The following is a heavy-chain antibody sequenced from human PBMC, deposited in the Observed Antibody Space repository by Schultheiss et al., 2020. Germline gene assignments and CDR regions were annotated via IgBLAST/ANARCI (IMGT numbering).Heavy chain of an antibody. CDR3: ARAGGTTSYYYYMDV. CDR2: IFYSGST. D-gene: IGHD1-26*01. CDR1: GGSIISYY. Sequence: SETLSLTCTVSGGSIISYYWTWIRQPPGKGLEWIGYIFYSGSTNYNPSLKSRVTISVDTSKNQFSLKLSSVTAADTAVYYCARAGGTTSYYYYMDVWGKGTTVTVSS. J-gene: IGHJ6*03. V-gene: IGHV4-59*01.